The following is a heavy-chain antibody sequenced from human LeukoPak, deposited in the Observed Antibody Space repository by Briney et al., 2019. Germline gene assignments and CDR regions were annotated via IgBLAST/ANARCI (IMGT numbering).Heavy chain of an antibody. CDR3: AKIHGSGSYYRPNFDY. J-gene: IGHJ4*02. D-gene: IGHD3-10*01. V-gene: IGHV3-23*01. CDR2: ISASDSST. Sequence: GGSLRLSCAASGFTFSSYAMSWVRQAPGKGLEWVSAISASDSSTYYADSVKGRFTISRDNSKNTLYLQLNSLRAEDTAVYYCAKIHGSGSYYRPNFDYWGQGTLVSVCS. CDR1: GFTFSSYA.